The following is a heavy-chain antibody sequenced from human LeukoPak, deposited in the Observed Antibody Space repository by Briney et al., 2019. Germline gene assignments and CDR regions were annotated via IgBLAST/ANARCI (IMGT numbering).Heavy chain of an antibody. CDR3: ARQGAAAIHSGSFDI. J-gene: IGHJ3*02. Sequence: SETLSLTCTVSGASINNYYWSWIRQTAGKRLEWIGPINTSGSTNYNPSLKSRVTTSVDTSKNQFSLKLTSVTAADTAVYYCARQGAAAIHSGSFDIWGKGTMVTVSS. V-gene: IGHV4-4*07. CDR1: GASINNYY. CDR2: INTSGST. D-gene: IGHD2-2*01.